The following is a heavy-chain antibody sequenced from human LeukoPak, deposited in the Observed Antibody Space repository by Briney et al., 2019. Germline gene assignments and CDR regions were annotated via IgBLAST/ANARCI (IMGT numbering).Heavy chain of an antibody. CDR1: GGTFTTYA. J-gene: IGHJ4*02. Sequence: GASVKVSCKASGGTFTTYAISWVRQAPGQGLEWMGWINPNSGGTNYAQKFQGRVTMTRDTSISTAYMELSRLRSDDTAVYYCARGQQLYYFDYWGQGTLVTVSS. D-gene: IGHD6-13*01. CDR2: INPNSGGT. CDR3: ARGQQLYYFDY. V-gene: IGHV1-2*02.